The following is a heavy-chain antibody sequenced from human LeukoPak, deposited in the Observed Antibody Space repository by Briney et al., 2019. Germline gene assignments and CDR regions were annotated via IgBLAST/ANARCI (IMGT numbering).Heavy chain of an antibody. J-gene: IGHJ4*02. D-gene: IGHD3-22*01. CDR2: ISYDGSNK. Sequence: HAGGSLRLSCAASGFTFSSYGMHWVRQSPGKGLEWVAVISYDGSNKYYADSVKGRFTISRDNSKNTLYLQMNSLRAEDTAVYYCARDARTVGITMIVVGFDYWGQGTLVTVSS. CDR1: GFTFSSYG. CDR3: ARDARTVGITMIVVGFDY. V-gene: IGHV3-30*03.